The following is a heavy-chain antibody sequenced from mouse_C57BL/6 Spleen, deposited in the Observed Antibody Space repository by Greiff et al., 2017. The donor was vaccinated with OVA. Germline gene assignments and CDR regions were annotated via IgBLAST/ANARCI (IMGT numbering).Heavy chain of an antibody. J-gene: IGHJ2*01. CDR1: GYTFTSYW. D-gene: IGHD1-1*01. CDR2: IYPGSGST. CDR3: ARSGPLYYYGREYCFDY. V-gene: IGHV1-55*01. Sequence: VQLQQPGAELVKPGASVKMSCKASGYTFTSYWITWVKQRPGQGLEWIGDIYPGSGSTNYNEKFKSKATLTVDTSSSTAYMQLSSLTSEDSAVYYCARSGPLYYYGREYCFDYWGQGTTLTVSS.